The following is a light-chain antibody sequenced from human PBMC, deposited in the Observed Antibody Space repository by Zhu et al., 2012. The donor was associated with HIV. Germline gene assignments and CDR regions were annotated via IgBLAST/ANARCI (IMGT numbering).Light chain of an antibody. Sequence: GDRVTITCRASQSIGNYLNWYHQKPGKAPNLLIYAASNLQSGVPSRFSGSGSGTDFTLTISTLQPEDSATYCCQQSYSTLLTFGGGTKVEVK. CDR1: QSIGNY. CDR3: QQSYSTLLT. V-gene: IGKV1-39*01. J-gene: IGKJ4*01. CDR2: AAS.